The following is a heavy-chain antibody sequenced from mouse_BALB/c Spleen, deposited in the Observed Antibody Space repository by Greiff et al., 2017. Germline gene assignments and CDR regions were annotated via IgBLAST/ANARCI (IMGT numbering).Heavy chain of an antibody. CDR3: ARGEYGNPAWFAY. J-gene: IGHJ3*01. CDR2: ISSGSSTI. CDR1: GFTFSSFG. D-gene: IGHD2-10*02. Sequence: EVQRVESGGGLVQPGGSRKLSCAASGFTFSSFGMHWVRQAPEKGLEWVAYISSGSSTIYYADTVKGRFTISRDNPKNTLFLQMTSLRSEDTAMYYCARGEYGNPAWFAYWGQGTLVTVSA. V-gene: IGHV5-17*02.